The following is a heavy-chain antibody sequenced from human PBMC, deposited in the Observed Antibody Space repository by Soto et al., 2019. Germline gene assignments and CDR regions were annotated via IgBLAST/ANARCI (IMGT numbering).Heavy chain of an antibody. J-gene: IGHJ5*02. D-gene: IGHD6-13*01. Sequence: SETLSLTCAVSGGSISSGSYSWSWIRQPPGKGLEWIGYIYHSGSTYYNPSLKSRVTISVDRSKNQFSLKLSSVTAADTAVYYCARGTAYSSSWYAPYSWFDPWGQGTLVTVSS. CDR3: ARGTAYSSSWYAPYSWFDP. CDR2: IYHSGST. V-gene: IGHV4-30-2*01. CDR1: GGSISSGSYS.